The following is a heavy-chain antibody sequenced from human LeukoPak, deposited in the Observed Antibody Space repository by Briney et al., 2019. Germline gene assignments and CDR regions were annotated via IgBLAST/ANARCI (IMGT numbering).Heavy chain of an antibody. CDR3: AREQFRPTKYCSGGSCYYYYYGMDV. V-gene: IGHV3-30-3*01. D-gene: IGHD2-15*01. J-gene: IGHJ6*02. CDR1: GFTFSSYA. Sequence: PGGSLRLSCAASGFTFSSYAMHWVRQAPGKGLEWVAVISYDGSNKYYADSVKGRFTISRDNSKNTLYLQMNSLRAEDTAVYYCAREQFRPTKYCSGGSCYYYYYGMDVWGQGTTVTVSS. CDR2: ISYDGSNK.